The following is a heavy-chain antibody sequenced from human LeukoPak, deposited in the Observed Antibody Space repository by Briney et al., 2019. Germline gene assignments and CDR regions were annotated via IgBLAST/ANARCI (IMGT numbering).Heavy chain of an antibody. CDR1: GYTFITYY. CDR3: ARGYDILFDP. D-gene: IGHD3-9*01. Sequence: ASVKVSCKASGYTFITYYVHWVRQAPGQGLEWMGIINPSGGSTTYAQKFQGRVTMTTDTSTSTAYMELRSLRSDDTAVYYCARGYDILFDPWGQGTLVTVSS. V-gene: IGHV1-46*01. J-gene: IGHJ5*02. CDR2: INPSGGST.